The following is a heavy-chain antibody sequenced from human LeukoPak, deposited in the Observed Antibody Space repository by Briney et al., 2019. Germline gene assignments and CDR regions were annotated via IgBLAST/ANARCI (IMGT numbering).Heavy chain of an antibody. D-gene: IGHD2-2*01. Sequence: SETLSLTCTVPGGSISSSSYYWGWIRQPPGKGQEWMGSIYYSGSTYYNPSLKSRVTISVDTSKNQFSLKLSSVAAADTAVYYCARSPVVPAAIGYYYYYMDVWGKGTTVTVPS. J-gene: IGHJ6*03. V-gene: IGHV4-39*01. CDR1: GGSISSSSYY. CDR3: ARSPVVPAAIGYYYYYMDV. CDR2: IYYSGST.